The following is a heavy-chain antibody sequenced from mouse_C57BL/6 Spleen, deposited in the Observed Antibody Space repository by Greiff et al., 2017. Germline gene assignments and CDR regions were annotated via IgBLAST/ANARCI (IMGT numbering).Heavy chain of an antibody. CDR3: ARQYYGSSLTGCDV. V-gene: IGHV1-69*01. J-gene: IGHJ1*03. CDR1: GYTFTSYW. D-gene: IGHD1-1*01. CDR2: IDPSDSYT. Sequence: QVQLQQPGAELVMPGASVKLSCKASGYTFTSYWMHWVKQRPGQGLEWIGEIDPSDSYTNYNQKFKGKSTLTVDKSSSTAYMQLSSLASEDSAVYNGARQYYGSSLTGCDVWGTGTTVTVSS.